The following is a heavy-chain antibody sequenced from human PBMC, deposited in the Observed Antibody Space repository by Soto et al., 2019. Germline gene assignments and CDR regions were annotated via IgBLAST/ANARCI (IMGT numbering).Heavy chain of an antibody. CDR2: ISWNGRSK. D-gene: IGHD5-12*01. Sequence: EVQLVESGGALVQPGRSLRLSCAASGFTFDDYAMHWVRQAPGKGLEWVSGISWNGRSKAYAASVEGRFTISRDSASNSLYLQMDSLRSEDTALYYCAKDGVSLGYIYYMDVWGKGTTVTVSS. CDR3: AKDGVSLGYIYYMDV. CDR1: GFTFDDYA. V-gene: IGHV3-9*01. J-gene: IGHJ6*03.